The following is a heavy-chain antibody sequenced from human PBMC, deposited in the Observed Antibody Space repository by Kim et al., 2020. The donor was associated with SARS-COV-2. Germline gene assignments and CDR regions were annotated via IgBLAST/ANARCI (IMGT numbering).Heavy chain of an antibody. Sequence: SETLSLTCTVSGGSISSYYWSWIRQPPGKGLEWIGYIYYSGSTNYNPSLKSRVTISVDTSKNQFSLKLSSVTAADTAVYYCARARTPGDYFDYWGQGTLVTVSS. CDR2: IYYSGST. CDR1: GGSISSYY. J-gene: IGHJ4*02. V-gene: IGHV4-59*01. CDR3: ARARTPGDYFDY.